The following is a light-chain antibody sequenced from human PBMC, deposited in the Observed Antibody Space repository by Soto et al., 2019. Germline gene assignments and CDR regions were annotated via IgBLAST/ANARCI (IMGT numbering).Light chain of an antibody. Sequence: EIVLTQSTGTLSLSPGERATLSCRASHSVSSSYLAWYQQKPGQAPRLLIYGASSRATGIPDRFSGSVSGTDFPLTISRLEPEDFAVYYCQQYGSSPPITFGQGTRLEIK. J-gene: IGKJ5*01. CDR2: GAS. V-gene: IGKV3-20*01. CDR3: QQYGSSPPIT. CDR1: HSVSSSY.